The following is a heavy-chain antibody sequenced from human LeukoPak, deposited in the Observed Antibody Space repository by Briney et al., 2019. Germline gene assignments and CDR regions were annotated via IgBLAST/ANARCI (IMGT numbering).Heavy chain of an antibody. Sequence: PGGSLRLSCAAFGFTVSSNYMSWVRQAPGKGLEWVSVIYSGGSTYYADSVKGRFTISRDNSKNTLYLQMNSLRAEDTAVYYCARVAVAADYWGQGTLVTVSS. V-gene: IGHV3-66*02. J-gene: IGHJ4*02. CDR2: IYSGGST. CDR1: GFTVSSNY. D-gene: IGHD6-19*01. CDR3: ARVAVAADY.